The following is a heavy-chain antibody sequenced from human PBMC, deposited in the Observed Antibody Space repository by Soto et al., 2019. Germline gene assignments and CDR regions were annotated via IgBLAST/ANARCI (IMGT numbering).Heavy chain of an antibody. CDR1: GYSFTSKW. V-gene: IGHV5-51*01. CDR2: IYPGDSDS. J-gene: IGHJ3*02. Sequence: PGESLKISCKVSGYSFTSKWIGWVRQMPGKGLEWMGIIYPGDSDSRYSPSFQGQVTISVDKSISTAYMQWSSLKASDTAMYYRARRSENAVAAFDIWGQGTMVTVSS. D-gene: IGHD6-25*01. CDR3: ARRSENAVAAFDI.